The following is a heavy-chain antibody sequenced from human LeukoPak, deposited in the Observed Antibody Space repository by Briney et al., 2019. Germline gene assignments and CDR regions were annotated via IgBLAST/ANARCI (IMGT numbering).Heavy chain of an antibody. CDR1: GASISSYY. CDR3: ARSSMGSHGIVGATTWFDP. J-gene: IGHJ5*02. V-gene: IGHV4-59*01. Sequence: SETLSLTSTVSGASISSYYWSWIRQPPGKVLGWIGYIYYSGSTNSNPSLKSRVTISVDTSKNQFSLKLSSVTAADTAVYYCARSSMGSHGIVGATTWFDPWGQGTLVTVSS. D-gene: IGHD1-26*01. CDR2: IYYSGST.